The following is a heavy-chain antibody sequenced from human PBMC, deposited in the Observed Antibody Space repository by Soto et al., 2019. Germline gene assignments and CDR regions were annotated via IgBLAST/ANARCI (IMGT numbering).Heavy chain of an antibody. J-gene: IGHJ4*02. CDR3: AREGGVWGSFRYFDY. V-gene: IGHV1-18*04. CDR2: ISPYTGNT. CDR1: GYTFSSYV. Sequence: QVQLVQSGVEVQKPGASVKVSCKASGYTFSSYVINWLRQAPGQGLEWMGWISPYTGNTNYGQNLQGRVTMTTDTSTSIVDMELSILRTDDTAVYYCAREGGVWGSFRYFDYGVQGTLVTVSP. D-gene: IGHD3-16*02.